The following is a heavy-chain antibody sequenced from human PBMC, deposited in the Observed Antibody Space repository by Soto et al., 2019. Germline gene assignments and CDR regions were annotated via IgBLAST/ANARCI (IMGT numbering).Heavy chain of an antibody. D-gene: IGHD3-16*01. V-gene: IGHV3-30*19. J-gene: IGHJ1*01. Sequence: QVQLVESGGGVVQPGTSLRVSCVGSGFTFRSYVIHWVRQAPGKGVEWVALTSYDGSDKYYGDSVRGRFTISRDNSRNTGDLQMDSLRLEDTALYYCARWGATGGLDVWGQGTLVSVSS. CDR2: TSYDGSDK. CDR1: GFTFRSYV. CDR3: ARWGATGGLDV.